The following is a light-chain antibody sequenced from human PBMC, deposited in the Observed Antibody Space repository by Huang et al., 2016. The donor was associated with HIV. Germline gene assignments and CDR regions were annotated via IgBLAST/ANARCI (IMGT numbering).Light chain of an antibody. CDR1: QGISNN. Sequence: EMVMTQSPDTLSVSPGESVTLSCRASQGISNNLAWYQNKPGQAPRLRIHGASTRAAGIPARFSGRGSEIAFSLTINSLQSEDSAVYYCLQYINWPRTFGQGTKLEIK. CDR2: GAS. V-gene: IGKV3-15*01. J-gene: IGKJ2*01. CDR3: LQYINWPRT.